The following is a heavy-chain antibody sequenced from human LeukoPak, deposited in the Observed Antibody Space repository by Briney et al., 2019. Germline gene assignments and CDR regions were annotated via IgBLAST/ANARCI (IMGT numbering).Heavy chain of an antibody. J-gene: IGHJ4*02. Sequence: GASVKVSCKASGYTFTGYYMHWVRQAPGQGLEWMGWISAYNGNTNYAQKLQGRVTMTTDTSTSTAYMELRSLRSDDTAVYYCARGRDYYDSSGFSTWGQGTLVTVSS. V-gene: IGHV1-18*04. CDR3: ARGRDYYDSSGFST. CDR1: GYTFTGYY. D-gene: IGHD3-22*01. CDR2: ISAYNGNT.